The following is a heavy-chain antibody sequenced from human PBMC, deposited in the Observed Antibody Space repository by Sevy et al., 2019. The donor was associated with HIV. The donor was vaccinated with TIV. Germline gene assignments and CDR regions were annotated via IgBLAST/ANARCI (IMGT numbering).Heavy chain of an antibody. Sequence: GGSLRLSCEASGFIFSSYAMSWVRQAPGKGLEWVSGINGGGDSTWYAGSVKGRFTISRDNSKKVLYLQMNSLSAEDTAFYYCSKDYYGVGGYYFDYWGQGTLVTVSS. D-gene: IGHD4-17*01. CDR1: GFIFSSYA. J-gene: IGHJ4*02. V-gene: IGHV3-23*01. CDR2: INGGGDST. CDR3: SKDYYGVGGYYFDY.